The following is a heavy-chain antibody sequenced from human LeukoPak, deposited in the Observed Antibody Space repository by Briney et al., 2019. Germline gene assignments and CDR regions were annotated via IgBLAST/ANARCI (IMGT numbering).Heavy chain of an antibody. V-gene: IGHV3-21*01. D-gene: IGHD3-10*01. CDR1: GYTFSQYS. CDR3: AREAGATMVRGVIIYPFDY. J-gene: IGHJ4*02. CDR2: VDGLSETI. Sequence: GGSLRLSCVASGYTFSQYSMNWVRQSPGKGLEWLSAVDGLSETIYYADSVKGRFTISRDNAKNSLYLQMNSLRAEDTAVYYCAREAGATMVRGVIIYPFDYWGQGTLVTVSS.